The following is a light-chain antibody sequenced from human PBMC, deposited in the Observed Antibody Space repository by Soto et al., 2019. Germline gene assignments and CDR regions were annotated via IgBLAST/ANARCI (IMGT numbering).Light chain of an antibody. Sequence: IVLTQSPGTLSLSPGERVTLSCRASQTISRNYLAWYQQKPGLAPRLLMYGASTRATGIPASFSGSGSGTEFILTISSLQSEDFAVYYCQQYHKWPLTFGGGTKVDIK. V-gene: IGKV3-15*01. CDR3: QQYHKWPLT. CDR1: QTISRNY. J-gene: IGKJ4*01. CDR2: GAS.